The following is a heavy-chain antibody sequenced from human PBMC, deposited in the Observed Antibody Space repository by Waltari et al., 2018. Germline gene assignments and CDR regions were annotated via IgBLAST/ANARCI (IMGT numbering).Heavy chain of an antibody. V-gene: IGHV3-23*01. Sequence: EVQLLESGGGLVQPGGSLRLSCAASGFTFSSYAMSWVRQAPGKGLEWVSAISGIGGSTYYADSVKCRFTISRDNSKNTLYLQMNSLRAEDTTVYYCAKGVWELLPSYFDLWGRGTLVTVSS. D-gene: IGHD1-26*01. CDR2: ISGIGGST. CDR1: GFTFSSYA. CDR3: AKGVWELLPSYFDL. J-gene: IGHJ2*01.